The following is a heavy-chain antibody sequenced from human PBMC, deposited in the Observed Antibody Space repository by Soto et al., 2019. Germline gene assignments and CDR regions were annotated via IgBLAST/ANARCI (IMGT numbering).Heavy chain of an antibody. CDR2: ISWNSGSI. Sequence: EVQLVESGGGLVQPGRSLRLSCAASGFTFDDHAMHWVRQVPGKGLEWVSGISWNSGSIGYADSVKGRFTISRDNSRNSVYLQMNSLRAEDTALYYCAKDSGGGVGLFDYWGQGTLVTVSS. CDR3: AKDSGGGVGLFDY. V-gene: IGHV3-9*01. CDR1: GFTFDDHA. J-gene: IGHJ4*02. D-gene: IGHD3-16*01.